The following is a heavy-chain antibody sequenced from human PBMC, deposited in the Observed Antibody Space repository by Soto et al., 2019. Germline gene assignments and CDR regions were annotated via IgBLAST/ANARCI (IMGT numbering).Heavy chain of an antibody. CDR3: AREGEDIVVVPAAQVYFDY. V-gene: IGHV1-46*01. CDR1: GDTFTNYY. Sequence: GAAVQLSCKASGDTFTNYYMHCVRQAPCHGLEWMGIINTSGGSTSYAQKFQGRVTMTRDTSTSTVYMELSSLRSEDTAVYYCAREGEDIVVVPAAQVYFDYWVHGTLVTVSS. J-gene: IGHJ4*01. CDR2: INTSGGST. D-gene: IGHD2-2*01.